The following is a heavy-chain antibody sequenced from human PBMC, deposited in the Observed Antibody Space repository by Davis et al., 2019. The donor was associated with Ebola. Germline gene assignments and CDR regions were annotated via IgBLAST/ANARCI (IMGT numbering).Heavy chain of an antibody. CDR3: ARGEGITIFGVVGWFDP. Sequence: MPSETLSLTCTVSGGYISGYYWSWIRQPPGKGLEWIGYSHYSGSTNYNPSLKSRVTISTDTSRSQFSLTLSSVTAADTAVYYCARGEGITIFGVVGWFDPWGQGTLVTVSS. J-gene: IGHJ5*02. D-gene: IGHD3-3*01. CDR1: GGYISGYY. CDR2: SHYSGST. V-gene: IGHV4-59*01.